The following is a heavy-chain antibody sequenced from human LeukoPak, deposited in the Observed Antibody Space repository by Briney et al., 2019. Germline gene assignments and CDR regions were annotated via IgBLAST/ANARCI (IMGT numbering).Heavy chain of an antibody. V-gene: IGHV1-46*01. CDR1: GYTFTSYF. CDR2: VRPSGGST. J-gene: IGHJ4*02. Sequence: ASVKVSCKASGYTFTSYFMHWVRQAPGQGLEWVGVVRPSGGSTTYAQKLQGRVTMTRDTSTSTVYVELTSLSSEDTAVYYCAREREGTYYIVDWGQGTLVTVSS. CDR3: AREREGTYYIVD. D-gene: IGHD1-26*01.